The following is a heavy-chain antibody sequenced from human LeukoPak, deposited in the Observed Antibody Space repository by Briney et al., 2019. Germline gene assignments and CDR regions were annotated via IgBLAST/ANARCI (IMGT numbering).Heavy chain of an antibody. J-gene: IGHJ6*03. V-gene: IGHV3-9*01. CDR2: ISWNSGSI. D-gene: IGHD6-13*01. CDR3: AKDGSSLGSSSMGYYYYMDV. CDR1: GFIFSNNA. Sequence: GGSLRLSCAASGFIFSNNAMSWVRQAPGKGVEWVSGISWNSGSIDYADSVKGRFTISRDNAKNSLYLQMNSLRAEYTALYYCAKDGSSLGSSSMGYYYYMDVGGKGPTVTVS.